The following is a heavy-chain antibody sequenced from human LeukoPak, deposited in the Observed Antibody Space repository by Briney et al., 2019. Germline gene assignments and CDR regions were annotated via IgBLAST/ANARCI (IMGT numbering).Heavy chain of an antibody. CDR1: GGSNSSTSYY. D-gene: IGHD2-21*02. J-gene: IGHJ5*02. CDR3: ARHGDLLSPFQT. Sequence: SETLSLTCTVSGGSNSSTSYYWGWIRQPPGKGLEWIGTINYSGSTYYNPSLKSRVTISVDTSKNQISLKLNSVTAADTAMYYCARHGDLLSPFQTWGQGTLVTVSS. CDR2: INYSGST. V-gene: IGHV4-39*01.